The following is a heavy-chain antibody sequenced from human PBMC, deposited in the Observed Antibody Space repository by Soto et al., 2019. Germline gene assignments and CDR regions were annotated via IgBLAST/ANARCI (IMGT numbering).Heavy chain of an antibody. Sequence: PGGSLRLSCAASGFTFSSYWMSWVRQAPGKGLEWVANIKQDGSEKYYVDSVKGRFTISRDNAKNSLYLQMNSLRAEDTAVYYCARDPSIVVVTAKTYSYYGKDVWGQGTTVTVSS. CDR1: GFTFSSYW. CDR3: ARDPSIVVVTAKTYSYYGKDV. V-gene: IGHV3-7*01. D-gene: IGHD2-21*02. CDR2: IKQDGSEK. J-gene: IGHJ6*02.